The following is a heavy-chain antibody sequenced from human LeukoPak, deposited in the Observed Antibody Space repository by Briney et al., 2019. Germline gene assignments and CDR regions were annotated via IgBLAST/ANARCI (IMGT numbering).Heavy chain of an antibody. Sequence: SETLSLTCAVYGGSFSGYYWSWIRQPPGKGLEWIGEINHSGSTNYNPSLKSRVTMSVDTSKNQFSLKLSSVTAADTAVYYCARGYYDILTLYYFDYWGQGTLVTVSS. J-gene: IGHJ4*02. D-gene: IGHD3-9*01. CDR3: ARGYYDILTLYYFDY. CDR1: GGSFSGYY. CDR2: INHSGST. V-gene: IGHV4-34*01.